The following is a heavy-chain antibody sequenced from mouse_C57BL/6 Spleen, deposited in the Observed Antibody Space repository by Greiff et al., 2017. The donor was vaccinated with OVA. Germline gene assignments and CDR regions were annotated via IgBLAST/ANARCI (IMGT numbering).Heavy chain of an antibody. J-gene: IGHJ4*01. CDR1: GYTFTDYN. CDR3: ARDYYGSSYVAMDY. D-gene: IGHD1-1*01. CDR2: INPNNGGT. V-gene: IGHV1-22*01. Sequence: EVQLQQSGPELVKPGASVKMSCKASGYTFTDYNMHWVKQSHGKSLEWIGYINPNNGGTSYNQKFKGKATLTVNKSSSTAYMELRSLTSEDSAVYDCARDYYGSSYVAMDYWGQGTSVTVSS.